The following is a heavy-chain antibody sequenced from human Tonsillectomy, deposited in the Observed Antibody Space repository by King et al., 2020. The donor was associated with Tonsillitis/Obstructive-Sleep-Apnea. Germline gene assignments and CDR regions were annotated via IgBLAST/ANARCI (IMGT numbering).Heavy chain of an antibody. CDR1: GFTFSDYY. Sequence: QLVQSGGGLVKPGGSLRLSFAASGFTFSDYYMTWIRQAPGKGLEWVSYIISSGTTIYYADSLKGRFTISRDNAKNSLYLQMNSLRAEDTAVYYCAGGYNYYFYYYMDVWGKGTTVTVSS. D-gene: IGHD5-12*01. V-gene: IGHV3-11*01. CDR2: IISSGTTI. CDR3: AGGYNYYFYYYMDV. J-gene: IGHJ6*03.